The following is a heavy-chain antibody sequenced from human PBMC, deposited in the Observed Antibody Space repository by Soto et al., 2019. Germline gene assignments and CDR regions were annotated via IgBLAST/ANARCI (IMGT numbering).Heavy chain of an antibody. D-gene: IGHD2-2*01. J-gene: IGHJ6*02. CDR2: IYSGGTT. V-gene: IGHV4-4*07. Sequence: SETLSLTCTVSGGSISGYYWSWVRQPAGKGLEWVGRIYSGGTTNYSPSLKSRVTMSLDTSKDQFSLHLNSVTAADTAVYYCSSVGCSNTKCYSRGMDVWGQGTPVTVSS. CDR3: SSVGCSNTKCYSRGMDV. CDR1: GGSISGYY.